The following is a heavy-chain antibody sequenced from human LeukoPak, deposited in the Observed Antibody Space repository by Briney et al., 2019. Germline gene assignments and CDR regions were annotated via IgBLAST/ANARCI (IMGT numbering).Heavy chain of an antibody. D-gene: IGHD1-26*01. CDR1: GYSFTSYW. V-gene: IGHV5-51*01. CDR2: IYPGDSDT. CDR3: ASARGASSTGAQLDY. J-gene: IGHJ4*02. Sequence: GESLKISCKGSGYSFTSYWIGWVRPMPGKGLEWMGIIYPGDSDTRYSPSFQGQVTISADKSISTAYLQWSSLKASDTAMYYCASARGASSTGAQLDYWGQGTLVTVSS.